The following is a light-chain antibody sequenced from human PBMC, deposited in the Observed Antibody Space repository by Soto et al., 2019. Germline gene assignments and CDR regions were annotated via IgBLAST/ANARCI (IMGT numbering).Light chain of an antibody. V-gene: IGLV2-8*01. CDR2: EVN. Sequence: QSALTQPTSVSGSPGQSITISCTGNSNDIGAYNYVSWYQQHPGKAPKLMIYEVNKRPSGVPDRFSGSKSGNTASLTVSGLQAEDEADYYCSSYGGSNNVLFGGGTKVTVL. CDR3: SSYGGSNNVL. CDR1: SNDIGAYNY. J-gene: IGLJ2*01.